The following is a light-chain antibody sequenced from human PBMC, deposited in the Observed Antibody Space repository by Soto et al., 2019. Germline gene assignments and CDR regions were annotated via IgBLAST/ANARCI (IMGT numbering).Light chain of an antibody. CDR3: QQYGSSPIT. Sequence: IVMTQCTETLFVSLGEGATLSCRASQSVSSHLAWYQHKPGQAPRPLIYGASTRATGIPARFSGSVSGTDFTLTISILEPEDFAVYYFQQYGSSPITFGQGTRLEIK. J-gene: IGKJ5*01. CDR1: QSVSSH. V-gene: IGKV3-20*01. CDR2: GAS.